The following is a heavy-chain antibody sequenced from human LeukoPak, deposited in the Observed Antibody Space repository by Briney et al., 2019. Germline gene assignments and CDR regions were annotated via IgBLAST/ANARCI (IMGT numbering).Heavy chain of an antibody. Sequence: ASLKVSCKASGYTFTSYDINWVRQATGQGLEWMGWMNPNSGNTCYAQKFQGRVTMTRNTSISTAYMELSSLRSEDTAVYYCARGGSGSYYNGDDYWGQGTPVTVSS. V-gene: IGHV1-8*01. CDR2: MNPNSGNT. CDR3: ARGGSGSYYNGDDY. J-gene: IGHJ4*02. D-gene: IGHD3-10*01. CDR1: GYTFTSYD.